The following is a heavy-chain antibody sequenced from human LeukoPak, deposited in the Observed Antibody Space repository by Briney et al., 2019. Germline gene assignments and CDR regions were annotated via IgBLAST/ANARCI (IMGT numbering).Heavy chain of an antibody. CDR3: ARTIAAAGTVFDY. J-gene: IGHJ4*02. V-gene: IGHV4-59*01. Sequence: SETLSLTCTVSGGSISSYYWSWIRQPPGKGLEWIGYIYYSGSTNYNPSLKSRVTISVDTSKNQFPLKLSSVTAADTAVYYCARTIAAAGTVFDYWGQGTLVTVSS. D-gene: IGHD6-13*01. CDR1: GGSISSYY. CDR2: IYYSGST.